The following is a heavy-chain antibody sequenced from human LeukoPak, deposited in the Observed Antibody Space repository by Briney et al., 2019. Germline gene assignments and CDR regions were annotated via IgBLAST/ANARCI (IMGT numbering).Heavy chain of an antibody. CDR3: AREVAYSSSYWFDP. V-gene: IGHV1-18*01. CDR1: GYTFTSYG. Sequence: ASVKVSCKASGYTFTSYGISWVRQAPGQGLEWMGWISAYNGNTNYAQKLQGRVTMTTDKSTSTAYMELRSLRSDDTAVYYCAREVAYSSSYWFDPWGQGTLVTVSS. J-gene: IGHJ5*02. CDR2: ISAYNGNT. D-gene: IGHD6-6*01.